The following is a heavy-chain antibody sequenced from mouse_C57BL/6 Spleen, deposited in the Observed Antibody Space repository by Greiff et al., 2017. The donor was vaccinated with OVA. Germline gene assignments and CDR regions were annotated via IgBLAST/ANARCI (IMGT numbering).Heavy chain of an antibody. CDR3: ASPYYDYDWFAY. D-gene: IGHD2-4*01. Sequence: EVKLQESGGGLVKPGGSLKLSCAASGFTFSDYGMHWVRQAPEKGLEWVAYISSGSSNIYYADTVKGRFTIARDNAKNTLFLQMTSLRSEDTAMYYCASPYYDYDWFAYWGQGTLVTVSA. J-gene: IGHJ3*01. CDR2: ISSGSSNI. CDR1: GFTFSDYG. V-gene: IGHV5-17*01.